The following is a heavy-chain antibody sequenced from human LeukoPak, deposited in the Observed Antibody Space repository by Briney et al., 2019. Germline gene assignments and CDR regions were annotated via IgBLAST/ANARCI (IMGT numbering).Heavy chain of an antibody. V-gene: IGHV3-66*01. CDR2: IYSGGST. D-gene: IGHD4-23*01. CDR3: ARIRWSQFDY. Sequence: AGGSLRLSCAASGFTVSSNYMSWVRQAPGKGLEWVSVIYSGGSTYYADSVKGRFTISRDNSKNTLYLQMNSLRAEDTAVYYCARIRWSQFDYWGQGTLVTVSS. CDR1: GFTVSSNY. J-gene: IGHJ4*02.